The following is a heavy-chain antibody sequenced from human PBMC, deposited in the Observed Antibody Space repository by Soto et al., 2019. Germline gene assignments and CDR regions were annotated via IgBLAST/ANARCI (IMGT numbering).Heavy chain of an antibody. V-gene: IGHV1-18*01. D-gene: IGHD3-3*01. J-gene: IGHJ3*02. CDR2: ISAYNGNT. Sequence: GASVKVSCKASGYTFTSYGISWVRQAPGQGLEWMGWISAYNGNTNYAQKLQGRVTMTTDASTSTAYMELRSLRSDDTAVYYCARGRPFRFLEWLYGAFDIWGQGTMVTVS. CDR3: ARGRPFRFLEWLYGAFDI. CDR1: GYTFTSYG.